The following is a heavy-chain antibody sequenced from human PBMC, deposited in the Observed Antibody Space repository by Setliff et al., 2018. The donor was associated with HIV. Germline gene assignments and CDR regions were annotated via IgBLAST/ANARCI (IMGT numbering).Heavy chain of an antibody. CDR1: GFTFSNYN. D-gene: IGHD2-15*01. CDR2: ITSDSRYI. V-gene: IGHV3-21*01. J-gene: IGHJ4*02. CDR3: ARDPASPAYYARFDY. Sequence: PGESLRLSCVASGFTFSNYNMNWVRQAPGKGLEWVSSITSDSRYIYHADSVKGRFTTSRDKTSLYLQMDSLKAEDTAIYYCARDPASPAYYARFDYWGQGTLVTVSS.